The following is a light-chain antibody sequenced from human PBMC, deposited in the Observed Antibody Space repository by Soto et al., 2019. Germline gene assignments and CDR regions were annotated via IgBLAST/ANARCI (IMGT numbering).Light chain of an antibody. CDR3: QQYTNWPYT. J-gene: IGKJ2*01. Sequence: EIVMTQSPATLSVSPGERASLSCRASQSVGSNLAWYQQTAGQAPRLLIYGESTRATGIPARFSGSESGTAFTLTISSLQSEDFAVYSCQQYTNWPYTFGQGTKLEIK. CDR1: QSVGSN. V-gene: IGKV3-15*01. CDR2: GES.